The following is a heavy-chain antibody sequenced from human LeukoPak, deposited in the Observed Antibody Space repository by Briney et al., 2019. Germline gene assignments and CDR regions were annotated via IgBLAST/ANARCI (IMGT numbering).Heavy chain of an antibody. Sequence: ASVTVSCTASGYTFTSNYIHWVRQAPGQGLEWMGMIYPRDGSTSYAQKFQGRVTVTRDTSTSTVHMVLSGLRSEDTAVYYCARDQEGFDYWGQGTLVTVSS. J-gene: IGHJ4*02. CDR2: IYPRDGST. CDR3: ARDQEGFDY. CDR1: GYTFTSNY. V-gene: IGHV1-46*01.